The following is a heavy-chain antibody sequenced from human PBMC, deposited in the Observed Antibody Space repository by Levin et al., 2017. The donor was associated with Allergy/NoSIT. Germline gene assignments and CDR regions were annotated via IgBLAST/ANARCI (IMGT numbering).Heavy chain of an antibody. Sequence: GGSLRLSCAASGFAFSSYEMNWVRQAPGKGLEWVSYISASGTTIDYADSVKGRFTISRDNAKNSLYLQMNSLRAEDTAVYYCARDSNTYDYVWGSYHVFDYWGQGTLVTVSS. CDR3: ARDSNTYDYVWGSYHVFDY. CDR2: ISASGTTI. J-gene: IGHJ4*02. D-gene: IGHD3-16*02. V-gene: IGHV3-48*03. CDR1: GFAFSSYE.